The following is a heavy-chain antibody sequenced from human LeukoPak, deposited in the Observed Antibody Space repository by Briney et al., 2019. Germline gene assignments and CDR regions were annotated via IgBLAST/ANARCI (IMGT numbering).Heavy chain of an antibody. V-gene: IGHV3-66*01. CDR1: GFTVSSNY. CDR2: IYSGGST. J-gene: IGHJ4*02. CDR3: ARDRSPGNFDY. Sequence: GGSLRLSCAASGFTVSSNYMSWVRQAPGKGLEWVSVIYSGGSTYYADSVKGRFTISRDNAKNSLYLQMNSLRAEDTAVYYCARDRSPGNFDYWGQGTLVTVSS. D-gene: IGHD3-10*01.